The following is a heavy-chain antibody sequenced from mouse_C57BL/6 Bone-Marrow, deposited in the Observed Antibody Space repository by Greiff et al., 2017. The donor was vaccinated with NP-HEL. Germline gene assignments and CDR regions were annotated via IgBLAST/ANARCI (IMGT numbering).Heavy chain of an antibody. CDR2: IYPGSGNT. Sequence: VQVVESGAELVRPGASVKLSCKASGYTFTDYYINWVKQRPGQGLEWIARIYPGSGNTYYNEKFKGKATLTAEKSSSTAYMQLSSLTSEDSAVYFCARSPHYGSSYVYAMDYWGQGTSVTVSS. CDR1: GYTFTDYY. CDR3: ARSPHYGSSYVYAMDY. V-gene: IGHV1-76*01. J-gene: IGHJ4*01. D-gene: IGHD1-1*01.